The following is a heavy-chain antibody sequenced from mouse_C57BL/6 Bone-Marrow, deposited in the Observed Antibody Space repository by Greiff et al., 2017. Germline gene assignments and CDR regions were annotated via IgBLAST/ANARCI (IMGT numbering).Heavy chain of an antibody. Sequence: EVQLQQSGPELVKPGASVKISCKASGYTFTDYYMNWVKQSHGKSLEWIGDINPNNGGTSYNQKFKGKATLTVDKSSSTAYMELRSLTSEDSAVYYCARAGTSGYWGQGTTLTVSS. D-gene: IGHD4-1*01. J-gene: IGHJ2*01. CDR3: ARAGTSGY. V-gene: IGHV1-26*01. CDR2: INPNNGGT. CDR1: GYTFTDYY.